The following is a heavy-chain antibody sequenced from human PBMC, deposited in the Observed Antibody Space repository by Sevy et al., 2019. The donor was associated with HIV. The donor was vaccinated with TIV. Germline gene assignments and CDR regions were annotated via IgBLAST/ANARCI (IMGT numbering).Heavy chain of an antibody. CDR3: ARVVAYCSGGSCFPGYYYGMDV. CDR1: GFTFSSYN. V-gene: IGHV3-21*01. CDR2: ISSSSNYI. J-gene: IGHJ6*02. Sequence: GGSLRLSCAASGFTFSSYNMNWVRQAPGKGLEWVSSISSSSNYIYYADPMKGRFTISRDNAKNSLYLQMNSLRAEDTAVYYCARVVAYCSGGSCFPGYYYGMDVWGQGTTVTVSS. D-gene: IGHD2-15*01.